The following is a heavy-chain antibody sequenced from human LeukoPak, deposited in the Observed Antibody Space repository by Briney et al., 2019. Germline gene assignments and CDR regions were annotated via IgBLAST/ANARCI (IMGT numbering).Heavy chain of an antibody. CDR1: GYTFTGYY. D-gene: IGHD3-16*01. Sequence: ASVKVSCKASGYTFTGYYMHWVRQAPGQGLEWMGWINPNSGGTNYAQKFQGRVTMTRNTSISTAYMELSSLRSEDTAVYYCARGSKLRMGDYWGQGTLVTVSS. CDR2: INPNSGGT. V-gene: IGHV1-2*02. CDR3: ARGSKLRMGDY. J-gene: IGHJ4*02.